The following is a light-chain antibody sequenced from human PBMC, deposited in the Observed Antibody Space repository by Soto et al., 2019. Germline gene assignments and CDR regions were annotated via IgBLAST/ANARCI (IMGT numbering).Light chain of an antibody. Sequence: QSVLTQPPSASGTPGQTVTISCSGRFSNIGSNFIYWYQQLPGTAPKLLIYRNNERPSGVPDRFSASKSGTSASLAISGLRSEDEAEYHCAAWDDSLSGVVFGGGTKVTVL. V-gene: IGLV1-47*01. J-gene: IGLJ3*02. CDR2: RNN. CDR3: AAWDDSLSGVV. CDR1: FSNIGSNF.